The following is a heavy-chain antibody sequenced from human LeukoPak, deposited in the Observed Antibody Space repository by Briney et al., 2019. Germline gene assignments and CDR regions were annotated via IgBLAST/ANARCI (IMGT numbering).Heavy chain of an antibody. J-gene: IGHJ4*02. CDR1: GFIFGGYA. Sequence: PGGSLRLSCAASGFIFGGYAMHWVRQAPGKGLQWLAVISYDGGKTYYADSVEGRFTISRDSSKSTVYLEINSLRSEDTAIYYCARGFNDFWSGSQLEYWGQGTLVTVSS. D-gene: IGHD3-3*01. V-gene: IGHV3-30-3*01. CDR3: ARGFNDFWSGSQLEY. CDR2: ISYDGGKT.